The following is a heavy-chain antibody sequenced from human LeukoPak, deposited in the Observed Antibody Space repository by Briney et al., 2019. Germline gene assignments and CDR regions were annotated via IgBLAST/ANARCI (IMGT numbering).Heavy chain of an antibody. D-gene: IGHD3-22*01. V-gene: IGHV4-4*07. J-gene: IGHJ1*01. Sequence: SETLSLTCTVSGASISSSYCTWIRQPAGEGLEWIGRMSRGGSTTYNPSFKGRVTMSLDTSKKQFSLNLTSVTAADTAVYYCARDQTVYVSSGYYYVTYLQHWGQGILVTVSS. CDR2: MSRGGST. CDR1: GASISSSY. CDR3: ARDQTVYVSSGYYYVTYLQH.